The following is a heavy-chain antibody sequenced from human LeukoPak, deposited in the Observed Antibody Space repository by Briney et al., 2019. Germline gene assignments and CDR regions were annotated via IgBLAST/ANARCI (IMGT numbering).Heavy chain of an antibody. V-gene: IGHV4-61*02. CDR1: GGSISSGSYY. CDR2: IYTSGST. Sequence: SETLSLTCTVSGGSISSGSYYWSWIRQPAGKGLEWIGRIYTSGSTNYNPSLKSRVTISVDTSKNQFSLKLSSVTAADTAVYYCARGSTGTTLYYYYYYMDVWGKGTTVTVSS. CDR3: ARGSTGTTLYYYYYYMDV. J-gene: IGHJ6*03. D-gene: IGHD1-1*01.